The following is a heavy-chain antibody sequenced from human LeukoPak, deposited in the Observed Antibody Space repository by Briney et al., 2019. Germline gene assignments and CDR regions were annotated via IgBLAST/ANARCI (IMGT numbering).Heavy chain of an antibody. CDR2: LSDSGGST. V-gene: IGHV3-23*01. CDR1: GFTFSNYA. CDR3: AKQPDSSGFPSFFDY. D-gene: IGHD3-22*01. Sequence: GGSLRLSCAASGFTFSNYAMTWVRQAPGKGLEWVSSLSDSGGSTYYADSVNGRFTISRDNSKNTLFLQMNSLRAEDTAVYYCAKQPDSSGFPSFFDYWGQGTLVTVSS. J-gene: IGHJ4*02.